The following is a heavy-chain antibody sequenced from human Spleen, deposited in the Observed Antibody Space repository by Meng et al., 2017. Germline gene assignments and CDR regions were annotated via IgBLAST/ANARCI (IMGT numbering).Heavy chain of an antibody. Sequence: GGSLRLSCAASGFTFSISWMSWVRQAPGKGLEWVANIKQDGSDKYYVDSVKGRFTISRDNAKNSLFLQMNSLRAEDTAVYYCARSASSGWGDDYWGQGTLVTVSS. CDR1: GFTFSISW. CDR3: ARSASSGWGDDY. CDR2: IKQDGSDK. D-gene: IGHD6-19*01. J-gene: IGHJ4*02. V-gene: IGHV3-7*01.